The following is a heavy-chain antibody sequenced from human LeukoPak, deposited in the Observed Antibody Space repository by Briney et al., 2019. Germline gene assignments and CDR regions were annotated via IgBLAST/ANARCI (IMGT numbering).Heavy chain of an antibody. V-gene: IGHV1-2*02. Sequence: GASVKVSCKASGYTFTDYHVHWVRQAPGQGLEWLGWINPKSGGTNYAQRFQGRITMTRDTSISTAYMELSRLRSDDTAVYFCATATQTPIEYYFDYWGQGTLVTVS. J-gene: IGHJ4*02. CDR2: INPKSGGT. CDR1: GYTFTDYH. D-gene: IGHD3-16*02. CDR3: ATATQTPIEYYFDY.